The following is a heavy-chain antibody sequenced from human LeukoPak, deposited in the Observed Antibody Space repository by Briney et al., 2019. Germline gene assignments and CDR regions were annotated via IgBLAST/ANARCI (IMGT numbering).Heavy chain of an antibody. D-gene: IGHD3-10*01. CDR1: GFTFSDYY. CDR3: ARETPHGSLTFDY. V-gene: IGHV3-11*01. Sequence: GGSLRLSCAASGFTFSDYYMSWIRQAPGKGLEWVSYISSSGSTIYYADSVKGRFTISRDNAKNSLYLQMNSLRAEDTAVYYCARETPHGSLTFDYWGQGTLVTVSS. J-gene: IGHJ4*02. CDR2: ISSSGSTI.